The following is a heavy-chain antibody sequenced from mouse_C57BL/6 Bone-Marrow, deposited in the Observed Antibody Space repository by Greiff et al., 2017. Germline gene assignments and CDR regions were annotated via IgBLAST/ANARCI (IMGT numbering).Heavy chain of an antibody. V-gene: IGHV1-52*01. D-gene: IGHD4-1*01. CDR3: ARGGANWDPYYAMDY. Sequence: QVQLQQPGAELVRPGSSVKLSCKASGYTFTSYWMHWVKQRPIQGLEWIGNIDPSDSETHYNQKFKDKATLTVDKSSSTAYMQLSSLTSEDSAVYYCARGGANWDPYYAMDYWGQGTSVTVAS. J-gene: IGHJ4*01. CDR2: IDPSDSET. CDR1: GYTFTSYW.